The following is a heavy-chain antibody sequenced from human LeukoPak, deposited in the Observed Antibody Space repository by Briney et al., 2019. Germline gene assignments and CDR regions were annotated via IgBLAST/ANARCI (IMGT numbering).Heavy chain of an antibody. Sequence: SETLSLTCNVSGGSINSYYWSWIRQPAGEGLEWIGRIYSSGSTNYNPSLKSRVTMSVDTSKNQFSLKLSSVTAADTAVYYCARGKSYCGGDCYGYWGRGTLVTVSP. V-gene: IGHV4-4*07. D-gene: IGHD2-21*02. CDR1: GGSINSYY. CDR3: ARGKSYCGGDCYGY. CDR2: IYSSGST. J-gene: IGHJ4*02.